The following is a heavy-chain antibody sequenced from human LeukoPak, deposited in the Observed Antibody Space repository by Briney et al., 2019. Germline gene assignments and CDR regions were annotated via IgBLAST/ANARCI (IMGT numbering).Heavy chain of an antibody. D-gene: IGHD3-3*01. Sequence: PSETLSLTCTVSGGSISSYYWSWIRQPPGKGLEWIGYIYYSGSTNYNPSLKSRVTISVDTSKNQFSLKLSSVTAADTAVYYCARGIYDFLEHNWFDPWGQGTLVTVSS. CDR1: GGSISSYY. V-gene: IGHV4-59*01. CDR3: ARGIYDFLEHNWFDP. CDR2: IYYSGST. J-gene: IGHJ5*02.